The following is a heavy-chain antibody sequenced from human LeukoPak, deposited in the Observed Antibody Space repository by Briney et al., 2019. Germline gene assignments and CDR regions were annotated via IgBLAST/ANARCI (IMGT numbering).Heavy chain of an antibody. V-gene: IGHV3-23*01. CDR3: AKIQEAAMVRGSTMSANFDY. D-gene: IGHD3-10*01. Sequence: GGSLTLSCAASGFTFSSYAMSWVRQAPGKGLEWVSTISGGGGSPYYADSVRGRFTISRNNSKNTMYLQMNSLRAEDTAVSYCAKIQEAAMVRGSTMSANFDYWGQGTLVTVSS. J-gene: IGHJ4*02. CDR2: ISGGGGSP. CDR1: GFTFSSYA.